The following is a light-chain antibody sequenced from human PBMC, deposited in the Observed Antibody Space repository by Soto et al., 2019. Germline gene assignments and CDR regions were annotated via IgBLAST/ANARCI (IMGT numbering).Light chain of an antibody. CDR2: EVS. V-gene: IGLV2-14*01. J-gene: IGLJ1*01. CDR1: SSDVGGYNY. CDR3: SSYTSSSTLPYV. Sequence: QSALTQPASVSGSPGQSITISCTGTSSDVGGYNYVSWYQQHPGKAPKLMTYEVSTRPSGLSTRFSASKSRNTASLTISGLQAEDEADYYCSSYTSSSTLPYVFGTGTKVTVL.